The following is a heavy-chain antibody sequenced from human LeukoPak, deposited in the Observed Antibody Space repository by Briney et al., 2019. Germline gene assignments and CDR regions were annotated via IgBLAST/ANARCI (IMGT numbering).Heavy chain of an antibody. V-gene: IGHV4-61*01. CDR1: GGSVSSGSYY. D-gene: IGHD1-26*01. J-gene: IGHJ6*02. CDR2: IYYSGST. CDR3: ARVGGTNYYYYGMDV. Sequence: SETLSPTCTVSGGSVSSGSYYWSWIRQPPGKGPEWIGYIYYSGSTNYNPSLKSRVTISVDTSKNQFSLKVSSVTAADTAVYYCARVGGTNYYYYGMDVWGQGTTVTVSS.